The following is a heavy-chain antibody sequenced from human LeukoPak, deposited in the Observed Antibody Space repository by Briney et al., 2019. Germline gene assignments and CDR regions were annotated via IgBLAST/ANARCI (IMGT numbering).Heavy chain of an antibody. CDR1: GGSISSDNYY. CDR3: ARTRYYYNSRSYGAPYYFDY. Sequence: PSETLSLTCTVSGGSISSDNYYWGWIRQPPGKGLEWIGSIYYSGSTNYNPSLKSRVTISVDTSKNQFSLKLSSVTAADTAVYYCARTRYYYNSRSYGAPYYFDYWGQGTLVTVSS. D-gene: IGHD3-10*01. CDR2: IYYSGST. V-gene: IGHV4-39*07. J-gene: IGHJ4*02.